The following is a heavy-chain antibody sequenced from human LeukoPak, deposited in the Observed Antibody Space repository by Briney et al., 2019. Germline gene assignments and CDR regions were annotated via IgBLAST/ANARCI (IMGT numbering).Heavy chain of an antibody. J-gene: IGHJ6*03. D-gene: IGHD2-2*01. Sequence: GVLRLSCTTFGFTFGDYAMSWVRQAPGKGLEWVGFIRSKKYGGASQFAASVKARFTISRDDSKSIAYLQMNSLNTEDTAMYYCARNGLYCSSASCSNYYYYMDVWGKGTTVTVSS. CDR3: ARNGLYCSSASCSNYYYYMDV. V-gene: IGHV3-49*04. CDR2: IRSKKYGGAS. CDR1: GFTFGDYA.